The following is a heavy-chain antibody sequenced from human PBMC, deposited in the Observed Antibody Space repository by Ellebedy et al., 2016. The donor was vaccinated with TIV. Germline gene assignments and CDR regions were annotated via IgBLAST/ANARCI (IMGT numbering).Heavy chain of an antibody. D-gene: IGHD1-26*01. Sequence: GESLKISCAASGFTFSSYWMHWVRQPPGKGVVWVSRISNVGGSTNYAESVKGRFTISRDNAQNTMYLQMNSLRADDTAVYYCARKWDRYVGNFDYWGQGSLITVSS. CDR1: GFTFSSYW. V-gene: IGHV3-74*01. CDR3: ARKWDRYVGNFDY. CDR2: ISNVGGST. J-gene: IGHJ4*02.